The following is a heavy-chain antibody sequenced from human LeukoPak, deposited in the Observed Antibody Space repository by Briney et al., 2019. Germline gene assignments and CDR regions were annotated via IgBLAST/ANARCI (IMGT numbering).Heavy chain of an antibody. Sequence: ASVKVSCKASGYTFSMYGISWVRQAPGQGLEWMGWVSAHDGHTNPAQKFQGRVTMTRDTSTNTAYMEVGSLTSDDTAVYYCARDYPVAGGEDCFDPWGQGTLVTVSS. CDR2: VSAHDGHT. CDR3: ARDYPVAGGEDCFDP. V-gene: IGHV1-18*04. D-gene: IGHD3-16*01. CDR1: GYTFSMYG. J-gene: IGHJ5*02.